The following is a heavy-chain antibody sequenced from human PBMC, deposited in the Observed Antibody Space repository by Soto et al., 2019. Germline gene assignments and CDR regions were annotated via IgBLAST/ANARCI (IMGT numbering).Heavy chain of an antibody. V-gene: IGHV4-30-4*01. Sequence: QVQLQEPGPGLVKPSQTLSLTCTVSGDSVSGGDSYWSWIRHPPGKALEWIGYTSFSVYTSYTPSLKCRVTISVDMSKSQFSLRLTSVTAADTAIYYCVRGGNPYHYATSGPGTFDKWGHGTLVAVSA. CDR3: VRGGNPYHYATSGPGTFDK. J-gene: IGHJ4*01. D-gene: IGHD3-22*01. CDR1: GDSVSGGDSY. CDR2: TSFSVYT.